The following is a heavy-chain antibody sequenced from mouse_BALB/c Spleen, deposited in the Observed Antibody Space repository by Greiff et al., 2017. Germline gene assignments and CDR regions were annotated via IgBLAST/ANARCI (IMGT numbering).Heavy chain of an antibody. CDR3: ARGSYFDY. Sequence: EVKLQESGPELVKPGASVKISCKASGYTFTDYNMHWVKQSHGKSLEWIGYIYPYNGGTGYNQKFKSKATLTVDNSSSTAYMELRSLTSEDSAVYYCARGSYFDYWGQGTTLTVSS. V-gene: IGHV1S29*02. CDR2: IYPYNGGT. J-gene: IGHJ2*01. D-gene: IGHD1-1*01. CDR1: GYTFTDYN.